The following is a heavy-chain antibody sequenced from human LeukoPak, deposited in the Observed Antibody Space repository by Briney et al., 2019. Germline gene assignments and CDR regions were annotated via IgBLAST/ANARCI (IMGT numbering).Heavy chain of an antibody. V-gene: IGHV3-74*01. CDR1: GFTFSSYW. D-gene: IGHD4-17*01. CDR2: INSDGSST. CDR3: ARGSYRGYGDTFDP. J-gene: IGHJ5*02. Sequence: GGSLRLSCAASGFTFSSYWMHWVRQAPGKGLVWVSRINSDGSSTSYADSVKGRFTISRDNAKNTLYLRVNSLRAEDTAVYYCARGSYRGYGDTFDPWGQGTLVTVSS.